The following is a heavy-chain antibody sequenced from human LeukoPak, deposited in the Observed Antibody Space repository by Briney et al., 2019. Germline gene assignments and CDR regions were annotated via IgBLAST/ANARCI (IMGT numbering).Heavy chain of an antibody. CDR3: ARGDSAIDY. CDR2: IYSGGST. J-gene: IGHJ4*02. V-gene: IGHV3-53*01. CDR1: GFTVSSSY. D-gene: IGHD1-26*01. Sequence: GGSLRLSCAASGFTVSSSYMSWVRQAPGKGLEWVSFIYSGGSTFYADSVKGRFTISRDHSKNTLYLQINSLRAEDTAVYYCARGDSAIDYWGQGTLVTVSS.